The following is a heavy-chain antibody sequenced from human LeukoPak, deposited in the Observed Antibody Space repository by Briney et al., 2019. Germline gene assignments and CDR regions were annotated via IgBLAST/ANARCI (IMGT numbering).Heavy chain of an antibody. J-gene: IGHJ4*02. CDR1: GGTFSSYA. CDR3: ARAAGYCSGGSCYHFDY. V-gene: IGHV1-69*06. CDR2: IIPIFGTA. D-gene: IGHD2-15*01. Sequence: SVKASCKASGGTFSSYAISWVRQAPGQGLEWIGRIIPIFGTANYAQKFQGRVTITADKSTSTAYMELSSLRSEDTAVYYCARAAGYCSGGSCYHFDYWGRGTLVTVSS.